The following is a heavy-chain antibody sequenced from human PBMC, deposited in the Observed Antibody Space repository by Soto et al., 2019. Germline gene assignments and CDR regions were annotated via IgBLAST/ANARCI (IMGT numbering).Heavy chain of an antibody. V-gene: IGHV4-61*01. Sequence: PSETLSLTCTVSGGSVSSGSYYWSWIRQPPGKGLERIGYIYYSGSTNYNPSLKSRVTISVDTSKNQFSLKLSSVTAADTAVYYCARDPSQLDYYYGMDVWGQGTTVT. CDR2: IYYSGST. D-gene: IGHD3-10*01. CDR3: ARDPSQLDYYYGMDV. CDR1: GGSVSSGSYY. J-gene: IGHJ6*02.